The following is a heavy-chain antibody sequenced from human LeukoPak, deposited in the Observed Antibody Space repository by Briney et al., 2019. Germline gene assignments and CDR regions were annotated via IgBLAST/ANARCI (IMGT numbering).Heavy chain of an antibody. D-gene: IGHD6-19*01. CDR3: ARDCGRSDWSHIPDY. CDR1: GFTFSSYW. CDR2: IKQDGSEK. Sequence: PGRSLRLSCVASGFTFSSYWMTWVRQAPGKGLEWVANIKQDGSEKYYADSLKGRFTISRDNAKNSLYLQMNSLRAEDTAVYYCARDCGRSDWSHIPDYWGQGTLVTVSS. V-gene: IGHV3-7*01. J-gene: IGHJ4*02.